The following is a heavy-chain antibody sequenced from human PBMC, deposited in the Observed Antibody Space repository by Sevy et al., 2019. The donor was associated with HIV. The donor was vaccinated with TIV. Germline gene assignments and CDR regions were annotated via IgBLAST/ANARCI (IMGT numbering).Heavy chain of an antibody. J-gene: IGHJ4*02. CDR1: GFTFSSDW. CDR2: INSDGAST. CDR3: TRGTQGTSGH. V-gene: IGHV3-74*01. Sequence: PGGSLRLSCLFSGFTFSSDWMHWVRQVPGKGLFWVCRINSDGASTYYADAVKGRFTISRDKVRNTLYLQMNSLRVDDAAVYFCTRGTQGTSGHWGQGTQVTVSS.